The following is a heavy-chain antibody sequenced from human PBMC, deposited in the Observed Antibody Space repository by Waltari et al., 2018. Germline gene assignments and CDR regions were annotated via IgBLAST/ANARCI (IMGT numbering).Heavy chain of an antibody. D-gene: IGHD7-27*01. CDR3: ARHGRELGRGSLDV. CDR1: GGSISGGYA. CDR2: IYDTSGST. J-gene: IGHJ4*02. Sequence: QVQLQESGPGLVKPSATLSLTCALSGGSISGGYAWRWIRQPPGRALGWVGYIYDTSGSTSYNPALKNRVTSSKDTSKNQFALRLNSVTAADTAGYYCARHGRELGRGSLDVWGRGVLVTVSS. V-gene: IGHV4-4*02.